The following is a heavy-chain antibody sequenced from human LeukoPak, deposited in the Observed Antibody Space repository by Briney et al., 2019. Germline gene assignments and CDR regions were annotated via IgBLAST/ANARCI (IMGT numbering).Heavy chain of an antibody. CDR2: IIPIFGTA. Sequence: SVKVSCKASGGTFSSYAISWVRQAPGQGLEWMGGIIPIFGTANYAQKFQGRVTITTDESTSTAYMELSSLRSEDTAVYYCARPRYCSSTSCYGAFDIWGRGTMVTVSS. V-gene: IGHV1-69*05. CDR1: GGTFSSYA. J-gene: IGHJ3*02. CDR3: ARPRYCSSTSCYGAFDI. D-gene: IGHD2-2*01.